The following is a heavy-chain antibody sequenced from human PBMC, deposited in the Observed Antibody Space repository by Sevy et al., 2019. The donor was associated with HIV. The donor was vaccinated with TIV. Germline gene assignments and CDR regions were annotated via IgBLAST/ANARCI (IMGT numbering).Heavy chain of an antibody. CDR1: GGTFSSYA. CDR2: IIPIFGTA. D-gene: IGHD6-13*01. CDR3: ARREGYRSSWTDAFDI. V-gene: IGHV1-69*06. J-gene: IGHJ3*02. Sequence: ATVKVSCKASGGTFSSYAISWVRQAPGQGLEWMGGIIPIFGTANYAQKFQGRVTITADKSTSTAYMELSSLRSEDTAVYYCARREGYRSSWTDAFDIWGQGTTVTVSS.